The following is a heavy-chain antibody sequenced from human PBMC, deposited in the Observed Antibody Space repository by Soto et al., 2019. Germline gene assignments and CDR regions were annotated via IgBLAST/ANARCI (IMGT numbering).Heavy chain of an antibody. CDR1: GYSFTGYW. V-gene: IGHV5-51*01. J-gene: IGHJ5*02. Sequence: GESLKISCKGSGYSFTGYWIGWVRQMPGKGLEWMGIIYPGDSDTRYSPSFQGQVTISADKSISTAYLQWSSLKASDTAMYYCARSKVRYFDRLLRHNWFDPWGQGTLVTVSS. CDR2: IYPGDSDT. D-gene: IGHD3-9*01. CDR3: ARSKVRYFDRLLRHNWFDP.